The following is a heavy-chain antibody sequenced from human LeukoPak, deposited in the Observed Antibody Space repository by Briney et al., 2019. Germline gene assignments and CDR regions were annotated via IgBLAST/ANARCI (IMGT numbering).Heavy chain of an antibody. CDR3: ARDPEYSYGYEFDY. V-gene: IGHV3-21*01. D-gene: IGHD5-18*01. CDR2: ISSSSSYI. CDR1: GFTFSSYS. Sequence: GGSLRLSCAASGFTFSSYSMNWVRQAPGKGLEWVSSISSSSSYIYYADSVKGRFTISRDNAKNSPYLQMNSLRAEDTAVYYCARDPEYSYGYEFDYWGQGTLVTVSS. J-gene: IGHJ4*02.